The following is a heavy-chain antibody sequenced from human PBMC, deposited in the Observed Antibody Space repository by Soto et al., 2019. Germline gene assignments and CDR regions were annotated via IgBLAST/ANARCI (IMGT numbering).Heavy chain of an antibody. D-gene: IGHD3-3*01. CDR2: IYYSGST. Sequence: SETLSLTCTVSGGSISSYYWSWIRQPPGKGLEWIGYIYYSGSTNYNPSLKSRVTISVDTSKNQFSLKLSSVTAADTAVYYCARVSRGYDFWSGYSDPIDYWGQGTLVTVSS. J-gene: IGHJ4*02. CDR1: GGSISSYY. V-gene: IGHV4-59*01. CDR3: ARVSRGYDFWSGYSDPIDY.